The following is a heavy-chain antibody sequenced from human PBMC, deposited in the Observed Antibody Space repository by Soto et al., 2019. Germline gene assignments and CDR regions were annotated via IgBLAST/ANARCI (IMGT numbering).Heavy chain of an antibody. CDR2: LYSGGST. CDR1: GFTVSSNY. CDR3: ARDSIAADDAFDI. J-gene: IGHJ3*02. V-gene: IGHV3-53*01. Sequence: GGSLRLSCAASGFTVSSNYMSWVRQAPGKGLEWVSVLYSGGSTYYADSVKGRFTISRDNSKNTLYLQMNSLRAEDTAVYYCARDSIAADDAFDIWGQGTMVTVSS. D-gene: IGHD6-13*01.